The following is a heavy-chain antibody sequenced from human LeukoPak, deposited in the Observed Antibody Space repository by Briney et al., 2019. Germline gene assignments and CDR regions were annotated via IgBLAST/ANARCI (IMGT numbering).Heavy chain of an antibody. Sequence: GGSLRLSCAASGFTFSSYSMNWVRQAPGKGLEWVSSISSSSSYIYYADSVKGRFTISGDNAKNSLYLQMNSLRAEDTAVYYCAREESSSWYGGDWFDPWGQGTLVTVSS. CDR1: GFTFSSYS. CDR3: AREESSSWYGGDWFDP. J-gene: IGHJ5*02. V-gene: IGHV3-21*01. D-gene: IGHD6-13*01. CDR2: ISSSSSYI.